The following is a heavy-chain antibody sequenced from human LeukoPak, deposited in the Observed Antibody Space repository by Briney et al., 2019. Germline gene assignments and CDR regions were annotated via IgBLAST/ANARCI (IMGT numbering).Heavy chain of an antibody. CDR1: GFTFNSYW. CDR3: ARDGSSWHVRGPDY. Sequence: EPGGSLTLSCTASGFTFNSYWMSWLRQARGKGLEWVTNINQDGSEKDYVDSVKARFTISRDNAKNSLYLQMNTLRAGDTAVYFCARDGSSWHVRGPDYWGQGTLVTVSS. CDR2: INQDGSEK. V-gene: IGHV3-7*05. D-gene: IGHD3-10*02. J-gene: IGHJ4*02.